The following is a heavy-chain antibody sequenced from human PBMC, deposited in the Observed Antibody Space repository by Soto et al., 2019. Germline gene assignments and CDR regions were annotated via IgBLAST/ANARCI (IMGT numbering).Heavy chain of an antibody. Sequence: EVQLVETGGGLIQPGGSLRLSCAASGFTVSSNYMSWVRQAPGKGLEWVSVIYSGGSTYYADSVKGRFTISRDNSKNTLYLQMNSLRAEDRAVYYCARVAQIRAFEIWGQGTMVTLSS. D-gene: IGHD5-18*01. V-gene: IGHV3-53*02. J-gene: IGHJ3*02. CDR3: ARVAQIRAFEI. CDR2: IYSGGST. CDR1: GFTVSSNY.